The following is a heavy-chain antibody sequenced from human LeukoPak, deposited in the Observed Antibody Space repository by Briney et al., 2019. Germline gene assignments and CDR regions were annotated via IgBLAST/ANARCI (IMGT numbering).Heavy chain of an antibody. J-gene: IGHJ3*02. V-gene: IGHV1-18*01. D-gene: IGHD7-27*01. CDR3: ARTSANWGYRFDAFDI. CDR1: GYTFTSYG. CDR2: ISAYNGNT. Sequence: ASVKVSCKASGYTFTSYGISWVRQAPGRGLEWMGWISAYNGNTNYAQKLQGRVTMTTDTSTSTAYMELRSLRSDDTAVYYCARTSANWGYRFDAFDIWGQGTMVTVSS.